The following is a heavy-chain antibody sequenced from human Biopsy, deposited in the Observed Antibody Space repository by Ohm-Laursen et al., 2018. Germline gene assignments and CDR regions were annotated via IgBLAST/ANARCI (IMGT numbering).Heavy chain of an antibody. CDR1: RDSISNYY. J-gene: IGHJ6*02. V-gene: IGHV4-59*01. CDR3: GRVWLWRGYGMDV. D-gene: IGHD6-19*01. Sequence: GTLSLTCTVSRDSISNYYWTWIRQSPGKGLEWLGYIYYTGKTTYNPSLESRITISVDTSKNKFSLQLDSMTAADTAVYYCGRVWLWRGYGMDVWGQGTTVTVSS. CDR2: IYYTGKT.